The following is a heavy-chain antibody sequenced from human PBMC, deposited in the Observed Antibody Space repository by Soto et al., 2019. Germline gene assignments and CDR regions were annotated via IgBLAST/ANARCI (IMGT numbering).Heavy chain of an antibody. CDR1: GDYIHVGGYY. V-gene: IGHV4-30-4*01. Sequence: SETLSLTCSVSGDYIHVGGYYWTWIRQRPGKGLEWMGYIYYTGKTYYNPSLESRLTMSVDRSKNQFSLRLTSVTAADTAVYFCGRDLTSNANCIDPWGQGTLSPSPQ. CDR3: GRDLTSNANCIDP. CDR2: IYYTGKT. D-gene: IGHD2-2*01. J-gene: IGHJ5*02.